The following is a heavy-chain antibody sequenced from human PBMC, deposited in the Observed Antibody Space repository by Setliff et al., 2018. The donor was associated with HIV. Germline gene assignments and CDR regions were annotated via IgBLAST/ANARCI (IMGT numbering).Heavy chain of an antibody. CDR1: GFLFSSYG. J-gene: IGHJ3*02. Sequence: PGESLKISCAASGFLFSSYGLHWVRQAPRRGLEWVAFIRYDGSNVHYADSVKGRFTISRDNSKNTLYLQMNSLRPEDTAVYYCAKDALALRASALGATSASDIWGQGTMVTVSS. CDR3: AKDALALRASALGATSASDI. V-gene: IGHV3-30*02. CDR2: IRYDGSNV. D-gene: IGHD1-26*01.